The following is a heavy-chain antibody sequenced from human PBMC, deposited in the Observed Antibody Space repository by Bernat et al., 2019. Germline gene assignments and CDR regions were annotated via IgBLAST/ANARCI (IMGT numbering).Heavy chain of an antibody. CDR3: ARDLSYSSSWGEYYFDY. CDR2: INPNSGGT. D-gene: IGHD6-6*01. CDR1: GYTFTGYY. V-gene: IGHV1-2*04. J-gene: IGHJ4*02. Sequence: QVQLVQSGAEVKKPGASVKVSCKASGYTFTGYYMHWVRQAPGQGLEWMGWINPNSGGTNYAQKFQGWVTMTRDTSISTAYMEPSRLRSDDTAVYYCARDLSYSSSWGEYYFDYWGQGTLVTVSS.